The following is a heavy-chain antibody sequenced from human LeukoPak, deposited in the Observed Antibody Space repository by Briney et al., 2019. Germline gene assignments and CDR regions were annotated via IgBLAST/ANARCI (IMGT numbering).Heavy chain of an antibody. D-gene: IGHD2-2*01. CDR2: ISAYNGNT. CDR3: ARGIVVVPAAPLGNWFDP. V-gene: IGHV1-18*01. J-gene: IGHJ5*02. CDR1: GYTFTSYG. Sequence: ASVKVSCTASGYTFTSYGISWVRQAPGQGLEWMGWISAYNGNTNYAQKLQGRVTMTTDTSTSTAYMELRSLRSDDTAVYYCARGIVVVPAAPLGNWFDPWGQGTLVTVSS.